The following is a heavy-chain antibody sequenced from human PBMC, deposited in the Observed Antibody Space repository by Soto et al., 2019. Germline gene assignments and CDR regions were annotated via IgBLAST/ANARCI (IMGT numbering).Heavy chain of an antibody. CDR2: ISAYNGNT. V-gene: IGHV1-18*04. CDR3: AIGREQPDY. Sequence: QVQLVQSGAEVKKPGASVKVSCKASGYTFTSYGISWVRQAPGQGLEWMGWISAYNGNTNYAQKLQGRVTMTTDTPRSTANRGRGSLRSEDTAVYSCAIGREQPDYWGQGPLFTVSS. D-gene: IGHD1-1*01. CDR1: GYTFTSYG. J-gene: IGHJ4*02.